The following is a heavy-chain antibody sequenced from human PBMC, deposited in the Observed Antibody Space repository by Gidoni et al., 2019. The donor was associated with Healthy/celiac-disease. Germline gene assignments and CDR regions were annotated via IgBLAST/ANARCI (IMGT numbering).Heavy chain of an antibody. V-gene: IGHV3-30*04. J-gene: IGHJ4*02. CDR2: ISYDGSNK. CDR1: GFTFSSYA. CDR3: ARDGGYDSSGYYFDY. D-gene: IGHD3-22*01. Sequence: QVQLVESGGGVVQPGRSLRLSCAASGFTFSSYAMHWVRQAPGKGLELVAVISYDGSNKYYADSVKGRFTISRDNSKNTLYLQMNSLRAEDTAVYYCARDGGYDSSGYYFDYWGQGTLVTVSS.